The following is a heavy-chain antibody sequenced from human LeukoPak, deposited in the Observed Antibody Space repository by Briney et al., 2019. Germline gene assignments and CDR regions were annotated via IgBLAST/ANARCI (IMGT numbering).Heavy chain of an antibody. V-gene: IGHV1-18*01. CDR1: GYTFTSYG. J-gene: IGHJ4*02. CDR2: ISAYNGNT. CDR3: ARIPSLDYGTVYFDY. D-gene: IGHD4-17*01. Sequence: ASVKVSCKASGYTFTSYGISWVRQAPGQGLEWMGWISAYNGNTNYAQKLQGRVTMTTDTSTSTAYMELRSLRSDDTAVYYCARIPSLDYGTVYFDYWGQGTLVTVSS.